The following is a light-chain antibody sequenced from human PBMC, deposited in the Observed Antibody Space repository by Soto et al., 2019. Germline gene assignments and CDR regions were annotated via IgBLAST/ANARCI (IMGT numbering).Light chain of an antibody. V-gene: IGLV2-18*02. CDR2: EVS. CDR3: SSFTSSSTYV. CDR1: SSDVGRYNR. J-gene: IGLJ1*01. Sequence: QSALTQPPSVSGSPGQSVTISCTGTSSDVGRYNRVSWYQQPPGTAPKLMIYEVSNRPSGVPDRFSGSKSGNTASLTISGLHAEDEADYYCSSFTSSSTYVFGTGTKVTVL.